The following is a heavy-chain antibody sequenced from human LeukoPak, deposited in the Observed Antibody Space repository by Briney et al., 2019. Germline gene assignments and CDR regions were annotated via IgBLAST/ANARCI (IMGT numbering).Heavy chain of an antibody. CDR3: ARARELMVYAAFDY. J-gene: IGHJ4*02. CDR2: INWNGGST. Sequence: GGSLGLSCAASGFTFDDYGMSWVRQAPGKGLEWVSGINWNGGSTGYADSVKGRFTISRDNAKNSLYLQMNSLRAEDTALYYCARARELMVYAAFDYWGQGTLVTVSS. CDR1: GFTFDDYG. V-gene: IGHV3-20*04. D-gene: IGHD2-8*01.